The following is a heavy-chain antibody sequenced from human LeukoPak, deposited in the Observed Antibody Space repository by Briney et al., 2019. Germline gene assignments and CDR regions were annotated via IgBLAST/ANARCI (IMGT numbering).Heavy chain of an antibody. CDR3: ARLVGRIGSSYFDY. Sequence: GESLKISCKGSGYSFTTYWIGWVRQMPGKGLEWTGIIYPGDSDTRYSPSFQGQVTISADKSISTAYLQWSSLKASDTAMYYCARLVGRIGSSYFDYRGQGTLVTVSS. D-gene: IGHD2-15*01. CDR2: IYPGDSDT. V-gene: IGHV5-51*01. J-gene: IGHJ4*02. CDR1: GYSFTTYW.